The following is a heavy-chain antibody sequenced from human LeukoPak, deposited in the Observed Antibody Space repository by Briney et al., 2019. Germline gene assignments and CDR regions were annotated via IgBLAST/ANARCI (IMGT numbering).Heavy chain of an antibody. CDR1: GGTFSSYA. CDR3: ARDSRDYGSGSSQYYFDY. CDR2: IIPIFGTA. V-gene: IGHV1-69*01. Sequence: SVKVSCKASGGTFSSYAISWVRQAPGQGLEWMGGIIPIFGTANYAQKFQGGVTITADESTSTAYMELSSLRSEDTAVYYCARDSRDYGSGSSQYYFDYWGQGTLVTVSS. J-gene: IGHJ4*02. D-gene: IGHD3-10*01.